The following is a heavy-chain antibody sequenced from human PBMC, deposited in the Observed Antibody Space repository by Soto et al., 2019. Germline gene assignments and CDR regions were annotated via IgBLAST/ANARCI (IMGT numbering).Heavy chain of an antibody. CDR2: IYPGDSDT. D-gene: IGHD2-2*01. V-gene: IGHV5-51*01. J-gene: IGHJ5*02. CDR3: ARRGYCSGTTCYNWFDP. CDR1: GYSFSTYW. Sequence: PGGSLRISCKCSGYSFSTYWIAWVRQLPGKGLEWMGIIYPGDSDTRYSPSFQGQVTISADKSISTAYLQWSSLKASDTAMYYCARRGYCSGTTCYNWFDPWGQGTLVTVS.